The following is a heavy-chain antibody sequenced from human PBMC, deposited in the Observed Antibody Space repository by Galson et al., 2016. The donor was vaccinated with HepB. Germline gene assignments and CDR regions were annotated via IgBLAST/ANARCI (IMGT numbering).Heavy chain of an antibody. CDR1: GGSISSSNW. CDR2: IYHSGST. CDR3: ARLEWFGEIYFDY. J-gene: IGHJ4*02. V-gene: IGHV4-4*02. Sequence: EPLSLTCAVSGGSISSSNWWSWVRQPPGKGLEWIGEIYHSGSTNYNPSLRSRFTISVDKSKNQFPLKLSSVTAADTAVYYCARLEWFGEIYFDYWGQGTLVTVSS. D-gene: IGHD3-10*01.